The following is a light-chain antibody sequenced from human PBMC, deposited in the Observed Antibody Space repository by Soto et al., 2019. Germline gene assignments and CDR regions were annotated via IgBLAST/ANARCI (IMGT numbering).Light chain of an antibody. J-gene: IGKJ1*01. Sequence: NQLAESPSSLSASVGDQVTLTCRVSQDIRNYLAWYQQKPGKAPKLLIYKASTLKSGVPSRFSGSGSGTEFTLTISSLQPDDFATYYCQQYNVNSLWTFGQGTKVDIK. CDR3: QQYNVNSLWT. CDR2: KAS. CDR1: QDIRNY. V-gene: IGKV1-5*03.